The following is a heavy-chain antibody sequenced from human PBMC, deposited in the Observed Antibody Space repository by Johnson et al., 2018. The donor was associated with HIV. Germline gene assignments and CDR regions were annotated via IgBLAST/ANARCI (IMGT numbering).Heavy chain of an antibody. CDR1: GFTVSSNY. CDR3: ANLQDLPYSSSSKSAFDI. CDR2: IYSGGSA. V-gene: IGHV3-53*01. D-gene: IGHD6-6*01. J-gene: IGHJ3*02. Sequence: VQLVESGGGLIQPGGSLRLSCAASGFTVSSNYMSWVRQAPGKGLEWVSLIYSGGSAYYVDSVKGRFTISRDNSKNTLYLQMNSLRAEDTALYFCANLQDLPYSSSSKSAFDIWGQGTMVTVSS.